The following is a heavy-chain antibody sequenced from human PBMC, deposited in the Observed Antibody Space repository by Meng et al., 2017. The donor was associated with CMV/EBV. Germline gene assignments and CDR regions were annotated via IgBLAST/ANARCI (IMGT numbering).Heavy chain of an antibody. V-gene: IGHV3-21*01. CDR2: ISSSSSYI. J-gene: IGHJ6*02. CDR3: ARVRGSSWYDEVDYYYYYGMDV. D-gene: IGHD6-13*01. Sequence: LSLTCAASGFPFSSFSMNWVRQAPGKGLEWVSSISSSSSYIYYADSVKGRFTISRDNAKNSLYLQMNSLRAEDTAVYYCARVRGSSWYDEVDYYYYYGMDVWGQGTTVTVSS. CDR1: GFPFSSFS.